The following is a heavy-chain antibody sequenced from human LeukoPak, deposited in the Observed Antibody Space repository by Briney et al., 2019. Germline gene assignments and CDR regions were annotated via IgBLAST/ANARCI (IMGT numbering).Heavy chain of an antibody. V-gene: IGHV3-7*01. J-gene: IGHJ4*02. CDR3: ARERPRRYFDY. CDR2: IKQDGSEK. Sequence: GGSLRLSCAASGFTFSSYWMSWVRQAPGKRLEWVANIKQDGSEKYYVDSVKGRFTISRDNAKNSLYLQMNSLRAEDTAVYYCARERPRRYFDYWGQGTLVTVSS. CDR1: GFTFSSYW.